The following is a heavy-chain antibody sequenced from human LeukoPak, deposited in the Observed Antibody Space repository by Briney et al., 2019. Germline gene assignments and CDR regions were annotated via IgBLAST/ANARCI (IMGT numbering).Heavy chain of an antibody. Sequence: GSVEVSCKASGGTFSSYAISWVRQAPGQGLEWMGWISAYNGNTNYAQKLQGRVTMTTDTSTSTAYMELRSLRSDDTAVYYCARRYYYDSSGYYYYPYFDYWGQGTLVTVSS. D-gene: IGHD3-22*01. CDR2: ISAYNGNT. J-gene: IGHJ4*02. CDR1: GGTFSSYA. V-gene: IGHV1-18*01. CDR3: ARRYYYDSSGYYYYPYFDY.